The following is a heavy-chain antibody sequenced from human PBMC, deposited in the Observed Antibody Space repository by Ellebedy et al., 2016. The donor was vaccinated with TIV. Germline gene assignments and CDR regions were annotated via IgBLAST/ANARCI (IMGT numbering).Heavy chain of an antibody. Sequence: AASVKVSCKASGYTFTSYYMHWVRQAPGQGLEWMGVINPSGAHTTYTQKFQGRVNMTTDTSTTTVYMELRSLRSDDTAVYYCARDLRGSLKGGYWGQGTLVTVSS. CDR2: INPSGAHT. J-gene: IGHJ4*02. V-gene: IGHV1-46*01. CDR3: ARDLRGSLKGGY. CDR1: GYTFTSYY. D-gene: IGHD2-8*01.